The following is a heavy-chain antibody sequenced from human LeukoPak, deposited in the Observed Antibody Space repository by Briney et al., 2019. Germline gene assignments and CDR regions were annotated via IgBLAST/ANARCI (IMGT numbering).Heavy chain of an antibody. CDR2: IKQDGSER. CDR1: GFTFSNYW. Sequence: AGGSLRLSCAASGFTFSNYWMTWVRQVPGKGLEWVANIKQDGSERYYVDSVKGRFTISRDNAKNSLFLQMDGLRAEDTAVYHCARGVAVAEGGQGTLVTVSS. D-gene: IGHD6-19*01. CDR3: ARGVAVAE. V-gene: IGHV3-7*01. J-gene: IGHJ4*02.